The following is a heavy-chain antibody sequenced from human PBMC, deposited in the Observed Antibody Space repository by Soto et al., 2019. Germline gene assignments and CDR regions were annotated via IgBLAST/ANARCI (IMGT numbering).Heavy chain of an antibody. CDR3: ARDLRCYYDSSGYSHPLQAFDI. CDR1: GVGIGCKS. D-gene: IGHD3-22*01. Sequence: SVKVRWXDCGVGIGCKSMRWVQHANKQELEWKGGIIPIFGTATYAQKFQGRVTITADESTSTAYMELSSLRSEDTAVYYCARDLRCYYDSSGYSHPLQAFDIWGQGTMVTVSS. J-gene: IGHJ3*02. V-gene: IGHV1-69*01. CDR2: IIPIFGTA.